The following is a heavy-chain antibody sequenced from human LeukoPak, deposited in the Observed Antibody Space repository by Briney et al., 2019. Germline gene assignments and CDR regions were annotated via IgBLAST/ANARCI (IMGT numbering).Heavy chain of an antibody. CDR2: ISAYNGNT. D-gene: IGHD3-22*01. CDR3: ARSYYDRAFDI. V-gene: IGHV1-18*01. CDR1: GYTFTSYA. J-gene: IGHJ3*02. Sequence: ASVKVSCKASGYTFTSYAMHWVRQAPGQGLEWMGWISAYNGNTNYAQKLQGRVTMTTDTSTSTAYMELRSLRSDDTAVYYCARSYYDRAFDIWGQGTMVTVSS.